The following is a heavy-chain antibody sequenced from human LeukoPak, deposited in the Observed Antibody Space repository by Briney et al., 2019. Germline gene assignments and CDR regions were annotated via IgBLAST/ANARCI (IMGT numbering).Heavy chain of an antibody. CDR2: IYYSGST. V-gene: IGHV4-59*01. J-gene: IGHJ6*03. CDR3: ARARDYCSGGSCYSGSFYYYYMDV. CDR1: GGSISSYY. Sequence: SETLSLTCTVSGGSISSYYWSRIRQPPGKGLEWIGYIYYSGSTNYNPSLKSRVAISVDTSKNQFSLKLSSVTAADTAVYYCARARDYCSGGSCYSGSFYYYYMDVWGKGTTVTVSS. D-gene: IGHD2-15*01.